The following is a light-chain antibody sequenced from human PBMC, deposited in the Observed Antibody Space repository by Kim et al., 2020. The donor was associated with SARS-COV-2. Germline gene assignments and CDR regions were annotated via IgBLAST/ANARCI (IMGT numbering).Light chain of an antibody. CDR2: AAS. CDR3: QQYGSSPWT. V-gene: IGKV3-20*01. J-gene: IGKJ1*01. Sequence: SPGDRATLSCRASQSVSSSYLAWYQQKPGQAPRLLIYAASSRATGIPDRFSGSGSGTDFTLTISRLEPEDFAVYYCQQYGSSPWTFGQGTKVDIK. CDR1: QSVSSSY.